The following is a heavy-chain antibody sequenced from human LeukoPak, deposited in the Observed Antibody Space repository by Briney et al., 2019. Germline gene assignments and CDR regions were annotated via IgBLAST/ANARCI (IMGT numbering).Heavy chain of an antibody. Sequence: PSETLSLTCTVSGGSISSYYWSWIRQPPGKGLESIGYIYYSGSTNYNPSLKSRVTMSVDTSKNQFSLKLSSVTAADTAVYYCARGGAPVGYYYYMDVWGKGTTVTISS. J-gene: IGHJ6*03. CDR1: GGSISSYY. CDR2: IYYSGST. V-gene: IGHV4-59*12. CDR3: ARGGAPVGYYYYMDV.